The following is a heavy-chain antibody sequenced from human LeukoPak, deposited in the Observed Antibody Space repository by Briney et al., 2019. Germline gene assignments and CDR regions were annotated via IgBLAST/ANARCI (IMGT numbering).Heavy chain of an antibody. D-gene: IGHD3-22*01. CDR2: ISAYNGNT. CDR1: GYTFTSYG. J-gene: IGHJ4*02. CDR3: ARVGGTNYYDSSGYFPYFDY. V-gene: IGHV1-18*01. Sequence: GASVKVSCKASGYTFTSYGISWVRQAPGQGLEWMGWISAYNGNTNYAQKLQGRVTMTTDTSTSTAYMELRSLRSDDTAVCYCARVGGTNYYDSSGYFPYFDYWGQGTLVTVSS.